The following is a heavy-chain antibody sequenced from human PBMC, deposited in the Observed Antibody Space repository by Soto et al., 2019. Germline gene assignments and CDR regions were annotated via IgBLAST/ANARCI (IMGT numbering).Heavy chain of an antibody. Sequence: GGSLRLSCAASGFTVSSNYMSWVRRAPGKGLEWVSVIYSGGSTYYADSVKGRFTISRDNSKNTLYLQMTSLRDEDTAVYYCARDGYRGYDHGFDIWIQGTMDSV. D-gene: IGHD5-12*01. V-gene: IGHV3-66*01. CDR1: GFTVSSNY. CDR2: IYSGGST. CDR3: ARDGYRGYDHGFDI. J-gene: IGHJ3*02.